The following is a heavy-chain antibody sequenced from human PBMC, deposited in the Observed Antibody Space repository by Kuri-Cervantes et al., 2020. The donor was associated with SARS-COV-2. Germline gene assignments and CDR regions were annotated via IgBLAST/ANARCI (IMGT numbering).Heavy chain of an antibody. D-gene: IGHD2-21*01. CDR1: GFSFSSYS. Sequence: GGSLRLSCAASGFSFSSYSMNWVRQAPGKGLEWVSYISRSSSNIYYADSVEGRFTISRDNAKNSLYLQMHSLRAEDTAVYYCAKLASHSGFYYYYGMDVWGQGTTVTVSS. J-gene: IGHJ6*02. V-gene: IGHV3-48*01. CDR3: AKLASHSGFYYYYGMDV. CDR2: ISRSSSNI.